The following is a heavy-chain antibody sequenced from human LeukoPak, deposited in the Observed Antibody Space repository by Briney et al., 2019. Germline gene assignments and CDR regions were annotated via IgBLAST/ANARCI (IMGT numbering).Heavy chain of an antibody. D-gene: IGHD3-22*01. V-gene: IGHV4-34*01. CDR2: INHSGST. J-gene: IGHJ4*02. CDR3: ARVSYHDSSGNRGAFDY. Sequence: SETLSLTCAVYGGSFSGYYWSWIRQPPGKGLEWIGEINHSGSTNYNPPLKSRVTISVDTSKNQFSLKLSSVTAADTAVYYCARVSYHDSSGNRGAFDYWGQGTLVTVSS. CDR1: GGSFSGYY.